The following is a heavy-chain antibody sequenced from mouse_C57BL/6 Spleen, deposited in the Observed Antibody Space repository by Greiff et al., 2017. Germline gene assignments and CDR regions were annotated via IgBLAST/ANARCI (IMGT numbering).Heavy chain of an antibody. Sequence: QVQLQQPGAELVKPGASVKMSCKASGYTFTSYWITWVKQRPGQGLEWIGDIYPGSGSTNYNAKFKSKATLTVDTSSSTAYMQLSSLTSEDSAVYYCAREDYNVSRGFAYGGQGTLVTVSA. CDR2: IYPGSGST. V-gene: IGHV1-55*01. CDR1: GYTFTSYW. D-gene: IGHD1-1*01. J-gene: IGHJ3*01. CDR3: AREDYNVSRGFAY.